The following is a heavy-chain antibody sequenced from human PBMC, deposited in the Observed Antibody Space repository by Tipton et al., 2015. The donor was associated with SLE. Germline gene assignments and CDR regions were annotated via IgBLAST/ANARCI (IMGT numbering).Heavy chain of an antibody. CDR2: ISHTGNT. V-gene: IGHV4-4*02. CDR3: ARALQVGDFWSGYLAS. J-gene: IGHJ4*02. CDR1: GGSISSNNW. D-gene: IGHD3-3*01. Sequence: LSLTCAVSGGSISSNNWWTWVRQPPGKGLEWIGDISHTGNTNYSPSLKSRVAISVDRSKNQFSLNINSVTAADTAVYYCARALQVGDFWSGYLASWGQGTLVTVSS.